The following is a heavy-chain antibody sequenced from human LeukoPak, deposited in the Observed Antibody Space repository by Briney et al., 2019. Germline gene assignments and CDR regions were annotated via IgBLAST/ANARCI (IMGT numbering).Heavy chain of an antibody. Sequence: PGGSLRLSCAASGFTFDDYAMHWVRQAPGKGLEWVSGISWSSGNIGYADSVKGRFTISRDNAKNSLYLQMNSLRAEDTALYHCARNRGSGYYFYMDVWGKGTTVTISS. V-gene: IGHV3-9*01. D-gene: IGHD3-16*01. CDR2: ISWSSGNI. CDR3: ARNRGSGYYFYMDV. J-gene: IGHJ6*03. CDR1: GFTFDDYA.